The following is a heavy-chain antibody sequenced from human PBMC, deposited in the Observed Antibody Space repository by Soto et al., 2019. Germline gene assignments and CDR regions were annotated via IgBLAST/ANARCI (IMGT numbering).Heavy chain of an antibody. CDR1: GFTFSDHY. CDR3: VRSGDNYNPLDY. D-gene: IGHD1-1*01. Sequence: GGSLRLSCAASGFTFSDHYMSWVRQAPGKGLEWIGYSSNSGSFTRYADSVKGRFSISRDNAENSLYLQMNSLRGDDTAIYYCVRSGDNYNPLDYWGQGTPVTVSS. CDR2: SSNSGSFT. V-gene: IGHV3-11*06. J-gene: IGHJ4*02.